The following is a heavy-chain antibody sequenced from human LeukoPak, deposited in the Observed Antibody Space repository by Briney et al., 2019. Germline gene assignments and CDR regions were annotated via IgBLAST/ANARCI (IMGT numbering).Heavy chain of an antibody. CDR1: GGSINSGLYY. CDR2: VYYSGST. Sequence: SETLSLTCTVSGGSINSGLYYWSWIRQSAGQGLEWIGRVYYSGSTNYNPSLKGRVTISVDTLKNQFSLMVRSVTAADTAVHYCASEGRGPVIYNWFDSWGQGVLVTVSS. D-gene: IGHD3-10*01. CDR3: ASEGRGPVIYNWFDS. J-gene: IGHJ5*01. V-gene: IGHV4-61*02.